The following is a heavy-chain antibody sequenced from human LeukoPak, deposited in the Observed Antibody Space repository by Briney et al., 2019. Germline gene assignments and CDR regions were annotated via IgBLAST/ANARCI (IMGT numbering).Heavy chain of an antibody. CDR3: ARHYLGSGGEDY. D-gene: IGHD3-10*01. CDR1: GYNFESYG. J-gene: IGHJ4*02. Sequence: ASVKVSCKASGYNFESYGITWVRQAPGQGLEWMGWISKHNGNTNYAQKIQGRVTMTIDTSSTTAYMELRSLRSDDTAVHYCARHYLGSGGEDYWGQGTLVIVSS. CDR2: ISKHNGNT. V-gene: IGHV1-18*04.